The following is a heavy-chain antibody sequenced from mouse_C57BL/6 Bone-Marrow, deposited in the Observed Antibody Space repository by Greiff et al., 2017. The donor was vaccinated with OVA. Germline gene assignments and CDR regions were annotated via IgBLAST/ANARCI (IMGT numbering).Heavy chain of an antibody. CDR1: GFNFKDDY. Sequence: VQLQQSGAELVRPGASVKLSCTASGFNFKDDYMHWVKQRPEQGLEWIGWIDPENGDTEYASKFQGKATITADPSSNTAYLQLRSLTSEDTAVYYCTRRVWFAYWGQGTLVTVSA. D-gene: IGHD2-12*01. CDR3: TRRVWFAY. CDR2: IDPENGDT. J-gene: IGHJ3*01. V-gene: IGHV14-4*01.